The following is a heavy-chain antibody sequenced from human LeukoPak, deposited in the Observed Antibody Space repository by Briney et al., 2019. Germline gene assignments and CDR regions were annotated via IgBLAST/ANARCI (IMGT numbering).Heavy chain of an antibody. D-gene: IGHD3-22*01. CDR1: GGSFSGYY. CDR2: INHSGST. V-gene: IGHV4-34*01. CDR3: ARGRYYDSSGYLDPHDYYFDY. J-gene: IGHJ4*02. Sequence: SETLSLTCAVYGGSFSGYYWSWIRQPRGKGLEWIGVINHSGSTNYNPSLKSRVTISVDTSKNQFSLKLSSVTAADTAVYYCARGRYYDSSGYLDPHDYYFDYWGQGTLVTVSS.